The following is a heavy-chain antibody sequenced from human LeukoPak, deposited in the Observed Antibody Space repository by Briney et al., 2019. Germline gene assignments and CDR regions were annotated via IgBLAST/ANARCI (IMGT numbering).Heavy chain of an antibody. CDR2: IIPIFVTA. Sequence: SVNVSCKASGGTFSSYAISWVRQAPGQGLEWMGGIIPIFVTANYAQKFQGRVTITADESTSTAYMELSSLRSEDTAVYYCARVRRFLEWPQQRGYGMDVWGQGTTVTVSS. CDR3: ARVRRFLEWPQQRGYGMDV. CDR1: GGTFSSYA. V-gene: IGHV1-69*13. D-gene: IGHD3-3*01. J-gene: IGHJ6*02.